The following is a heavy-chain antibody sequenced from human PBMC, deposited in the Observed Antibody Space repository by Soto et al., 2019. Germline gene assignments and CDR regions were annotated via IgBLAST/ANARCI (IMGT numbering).Heavy chain of an antibody. J-gene: IGHJ6*02. CDR3: VRQGIGNLHGLVAV. V-gene: IGHV4-59*08. D-gene: IGHD3-10*01. CDR1: GGSIDGYN. Sequence: QVQLQESGPGLVKPSETLSLTCTVSGGSIDGYNCAWIRQPPGKSLEWVGYVYYSGGSRYNPSLESRVTLSMHTSKSQFSLQLRSVTAADTAVYYCVRQGIGNLHGLVAVWGRGTTVTVSS. CDR2: VYYSGGS.